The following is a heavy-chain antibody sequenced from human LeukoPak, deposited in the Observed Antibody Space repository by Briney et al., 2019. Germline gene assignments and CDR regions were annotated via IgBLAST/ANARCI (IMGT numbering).Heavy chain of an antibody. CDR2: IIPIFGTA. J-gene: IGHJ4*02. D-gene: IGHD4-17*01. V-gene: IGHV1-69*13. CDR1: GYTFTSYD. Sequence: ASVKVSCKASGYTFTSYDINWVRQAPGQGLEWMGGIIPIFGTANYAQKFQGRVTITADESTSTAYMELSSLRSEDTAVYYCARAVTTSDYAYDYWGQGTLVTVSS. CDR3: ARAVTTSDYAYDY.